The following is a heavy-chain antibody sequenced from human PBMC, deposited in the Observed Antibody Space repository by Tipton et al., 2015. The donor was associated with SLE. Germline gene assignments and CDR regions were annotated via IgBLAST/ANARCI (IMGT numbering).Heavy chain of an antibody. CDR3: ARERDCGSDCFGSYYYYMDV. V-gene: IGHV4-31*03. Sequence: TLSLTCIVSGGSISRGTYYWSWIRQHPGKGPEWIGYIYNSGGTYYNPSLKSRLTISVDTSKNEFSLALSSVTAADTAMYLCARERDCGSDCFGSYYYYMDVWGKGTTVIVSS. CDR2: IYNSGGT. D-gene: IGHD2-21*01. J-gene: IGHJ6*03. CDR1: GGSISRGTYY.